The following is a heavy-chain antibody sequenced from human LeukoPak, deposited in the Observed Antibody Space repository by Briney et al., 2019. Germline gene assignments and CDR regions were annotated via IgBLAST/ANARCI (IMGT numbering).Heavy chain of an antibody. Sequence: GGSLRLSCAASGFTFSSYSMNWVRQAPGKGLEWVAVISYDGSNKYYADSVKGRFTISRDNSKNTLYLQMNSLRAEDTAVYYCARDLLSTRYYYDSSGYSGYFQHWGQGTLVTVSS. D-gene: IGHD3-22*01. CDR3: ARDLLSTRYYYDSSGYSGYFQH. J-gene: IGHJ1*01. CDR2: ISYDGSNK. V-gene: IGHV3-30*03. CDR1: GFTFSSYS.